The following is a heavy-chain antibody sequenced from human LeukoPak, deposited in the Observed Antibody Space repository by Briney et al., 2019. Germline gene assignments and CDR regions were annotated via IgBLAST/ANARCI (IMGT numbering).Heavy chain of an antibody. CDR1: GYTFTSYD. CDR3: ARGAPYCGGDCYFL. J-gene: IGHJ4*02. V-gene: IGHV1-8*01. CDR2: MNPNSGNT. Sequence: ASVKASCKASGYTFTSYDINWVRQATGQGLEWMGWMNPNSGNTGYAQKFQGRVTMTRNTSISTAYMELSSLRSEDTAVYYCARGAPYCGGDCYFLWGQGTLVTVSS. D-gene: IGHD2-21*02.